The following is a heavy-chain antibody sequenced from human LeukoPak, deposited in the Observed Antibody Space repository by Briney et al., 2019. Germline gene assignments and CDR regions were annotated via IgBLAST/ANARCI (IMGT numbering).Heavy chain of an antibody. J-gene: IGHJ4*02. V-gene: IGHV1-18*01. CDR3: ARDRGITMIVVADFDY. D-gene: IGHD3-22*01. CDR2: ISAYNGNT. CDR1: GYTFTSYG. Sequence: GASVKVSCKASGYTFTSYGISWVRQAPGQGLEWMGWISAYNGNTNYAQKLQGRVTMTTDTSTSTAYMELRSLRSDDTAVYYCARDRGITMIVVADFDYWGQGTLVTVSS.